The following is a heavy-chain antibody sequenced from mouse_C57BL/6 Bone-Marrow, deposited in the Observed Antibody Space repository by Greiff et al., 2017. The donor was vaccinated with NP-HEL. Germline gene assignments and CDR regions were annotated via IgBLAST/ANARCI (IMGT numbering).Heavy chain of an antibody. Sequence: DVQLVESEGGLVQPGSSMKLSCTASGFTFSDYYMAWVRQVPEKGLEWVANINYDGSSTYYLDSLKSRFIISRDNAKNILYLQMSSLKSEDTATYYCARTFTTVVPYYAMDYWGQGTSVTVSS. D-gene: IGHD1-1*01. CDR3: ARTFTTVVPYYAMDY. J-gene: IGHJ4*01. CDR1: GFTFSDYY. V-gene: IGHV5-16*01. CDR2: INYDGSST.